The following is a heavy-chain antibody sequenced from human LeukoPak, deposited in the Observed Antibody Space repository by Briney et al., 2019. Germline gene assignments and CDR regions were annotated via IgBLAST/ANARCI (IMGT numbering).Heavy chain of an antibody. CDR3: ASPLTMVRGVIITWLGY. J-gene: IGHJ4*02. D-gene: IGHD3-10*01. CDR1: GYTFTGYY. CDR2: INPNSGGT. V-gene: IGHV1-2*02. Sequence: ASVKVSCKASGYTFTGYYMHWVRQAPGQGLEWMGWINPNSGGTNYAQKVQGRVTMTRDTSISTAYMELSRLRSDDTAVYYCASPLTMVRGVIITWLGYWGQGTLVTVSS.